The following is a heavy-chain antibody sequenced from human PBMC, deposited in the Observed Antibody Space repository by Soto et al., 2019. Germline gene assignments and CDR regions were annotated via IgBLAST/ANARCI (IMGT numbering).Heavy chain of an antibody. CDR3: ARHDDSSGYFTDFDY. J-gene: IGHJ4*02. D-gene: IGHD3-22*01. Sequence: GGSLRLSCAASGFTFNTYPMSWVRQVPGKGLEWVSAIGGGGFDTYYADSVKGRFTISRDNSKNTLYLQTNRLRAEDTAVYYCARHDDSSGYFTDFDYWGQGTLVTVSS. V-gene: IGHV3-23*01. CDR2: IGGGGFDT. CDR1: GFTFNTYP.